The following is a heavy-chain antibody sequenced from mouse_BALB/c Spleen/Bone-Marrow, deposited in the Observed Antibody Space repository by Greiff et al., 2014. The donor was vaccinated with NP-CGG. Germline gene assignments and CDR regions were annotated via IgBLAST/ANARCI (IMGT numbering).Heavy chain of an antibody. CDR2: ISSGSSTI. CDR1: GFTFSSFG. D-gene: IGHD1-1*01. V-gene: IGHV5-17*02. CDR3: AAITTVVARYAMDY. J-gene: IGHJ4*01. Sequence: EVKVVESGGGLVQPGGSRKLSCAASGFTFSSFGMHWVRQAPEKGLEWVAYISSGSSTIYYADTVKGRFTISRDNPKSTLFLQMTSLRSEDTAMYYCAAITTVVARYAMDYWGQGTPVTVSS.